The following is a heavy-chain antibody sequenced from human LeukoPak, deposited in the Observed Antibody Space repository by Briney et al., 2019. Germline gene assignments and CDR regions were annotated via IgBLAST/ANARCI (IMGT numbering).Heavy chain of an antibody. CDR1: GFTFSSYA. CDR2: ISSGGGSA. J-gene: IGHJ4*02. V-gene: IGHV3-23*01. CDR3: AKVGGNYCSPFDY. Sequence: GGSLRPSCAASGFTFSSYAMNWVRQAPGKGLEWVSGISSGGGSAYYADSVKGRFTISRDNSKNTLYLQMNSLRAEDTAVYYCAKVGGNYCSPFDYWGQGTLVTVSS. D-gene: IGHD1-26*01.